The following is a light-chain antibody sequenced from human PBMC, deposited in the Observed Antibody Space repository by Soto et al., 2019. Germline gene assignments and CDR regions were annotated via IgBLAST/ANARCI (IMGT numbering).Light chain of an antibody. Sequence: EIVLTQSPGTLSLSPGERATLSCRASQSVSSSYLAWYQQKPGQAPRLLIYGASSRATGIPDRFSGSGSGPDFTLTISRLEPEDFAVYYCQQYGSPPLFGPGTKVDIK. CDR2: GAS. CDR3: QQYGSPPL. V-gene: IGKV3-20*01. J-gene: IGKJ3*01. CDR1: QSVSSSY.